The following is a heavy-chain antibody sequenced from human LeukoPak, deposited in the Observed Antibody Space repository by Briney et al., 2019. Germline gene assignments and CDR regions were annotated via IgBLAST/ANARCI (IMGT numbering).Heavy chain of an antibody. J-gene: IGHJ4*02. CDR2: MDPNSGNT. Sequence: ASVKVSCKASGYTFTSHDINWVRQATGQGLEWMGWMDPNSGNTGYAQKFQGRVTISRNTSISTAYIELSSLRSEDTAVYYCAREDYYDSGSNDYWGQGTLVTVSS. V-gene: IGHV1-8*01. D-gene: IGHD3-22*01. CDR3: AREDYYDSGSNDY. CDR1: GYTFTSHD.